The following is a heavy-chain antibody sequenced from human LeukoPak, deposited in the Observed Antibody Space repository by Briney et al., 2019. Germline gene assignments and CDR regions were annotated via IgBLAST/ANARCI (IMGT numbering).Heavy chain of an antibody. V-gene: IGHV3-74*01. CDR3: ARHAAPLAARRYYYYYMDV. CDR2: INSDGSST. J-gene: IGHJ6*03. Sequence: GGSLRLSCAASGFTFSSYWMHWVRQAPGKGLVWVSRINSDGSSTSYADSVKGRFTISRDNAKNTLYLQMNSLRAEDTALYYCARHAAPLAARRYYYYYMDVWGKGTTVTVSS. D-gene: IGHD6-6*01. CDR1: GFTFSSYW.